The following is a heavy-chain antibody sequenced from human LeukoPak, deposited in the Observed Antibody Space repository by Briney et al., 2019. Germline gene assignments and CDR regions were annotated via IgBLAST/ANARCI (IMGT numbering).Heavy chain of an antibody. J-gene: IGHJ4*02. V-gene: IGHV3-7*01. Sequence: PGGSLRLSCAASGFTFSSYWMSWVRQAPGKGLEWVSNIKQDGSEKYYVDSVKGRFTISRDNAKNSLYLQMNSLRAEDTAVYYCARDLVGLLSGYSDYWGQGTLVTVSS. CDR2: IKQDGSEK. D-gene: IGHD3-22*01. CDR1: GFTFSSYW. CDR3: ARDLVGLLSGYSDY.